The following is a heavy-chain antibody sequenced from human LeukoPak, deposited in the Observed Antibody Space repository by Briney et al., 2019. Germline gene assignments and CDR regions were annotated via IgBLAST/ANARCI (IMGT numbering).Heavy chain of an antibody. CDR2: INPNSGGT. CDR1: GYTFTGYY. CDR3: ARLRAVTTGASRWNWFDP. D-gene: IGHD4-17*01. J-gene: IGHJ5*02. V-gene: IGHV1-2*06. Sequence: ASVKVSCKASGYTFTGYYMHWVRQAPGQGLEWMGRINPNSGGTNYAQKFQGRVTMTRDTSISTAYMELSRLRSDDTAVYYCARLRAVTTGASRWNWFDPWGQGTLVTVSS.